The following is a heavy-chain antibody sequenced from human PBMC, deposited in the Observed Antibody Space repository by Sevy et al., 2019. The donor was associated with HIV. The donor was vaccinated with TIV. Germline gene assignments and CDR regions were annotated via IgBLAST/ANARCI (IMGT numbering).Heavy chain of an antibody. D-gene: IGHD6-19*01. V-gene: IGHV3-11*01. J-gene: IGHJ4*02. CDR3: AGSRFRGWAYYFDY. Sequence: GGSLRLSCAASGFTFSDHYMSWIRQAPGKGLEWVSYISSSGSTIYYADSVKGRFTISRDNAKNSLYLQMNSLRAEDTAVYFCAGSRFRGWAYYFDYWGRGTLVTVSS. CDR1: GFTFSDHY. CDR2: ISSSGSTI.